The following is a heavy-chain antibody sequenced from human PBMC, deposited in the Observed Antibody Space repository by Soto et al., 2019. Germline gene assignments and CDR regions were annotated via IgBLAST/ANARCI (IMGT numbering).Heavy chain of an antibody. J-gene: IGHJ4*02. Sequence: SETLSLTCAVSSGSISSSYYWSWIRQPPGKGLEWIGYIYYSGSTNYNPSLKSRVTISVDTSKNQFSLKLSSVTAADTAVYYCASRLYSSGWYGSDYWGQGTLVTVSS. V-gene: IGHV4-61*01. CDR2: IYYSGST. D-gene: IGHD6-19*01. CDR3: ASRLYSSGWYGSDY. CDR1: SGSISSSYY.